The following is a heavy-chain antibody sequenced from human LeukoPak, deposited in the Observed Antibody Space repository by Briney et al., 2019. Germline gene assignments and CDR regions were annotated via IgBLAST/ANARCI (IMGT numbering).Heavy chain of an antibody. J-gene: IGHJ6*03. CDR3: ARGTAARREESFYYSYMDV. CDR1: GFTFSNYA. V-gene: IGHV3-64*01. CDR2: ISSNGGST. Sequence: GGSLRLSCAASGFTFSNYALHWVRQAPGKGLEYVSIISSNGGSTYYASSVKGRFTISRDNSKNTLFLQMGSLRVEDMAVYYCARGTAARREESFYYSYMDVWGKGTTVTVSS. D-gene: IGHD6-6*01.